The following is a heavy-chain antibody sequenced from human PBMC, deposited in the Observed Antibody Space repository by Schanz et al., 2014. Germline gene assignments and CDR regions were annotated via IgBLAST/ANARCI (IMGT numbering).Heavy chain of an antibody. Sequence: EVQLLESGGGLVQPGGSLRLSCAVSGFTFSSYAMSWVRQAPGKGLEWVSLIDRDGGHTYYADSVKGRFTISRDNSKNSLYLQMNSLRTEDTALYYCAKDSRGSSFDMDVWGQGTTVTVSS. V-gene: IGHV3-43*02. D-gene: IGHD1-26*01. J-gene: IGHJ6*02. CDR1: GFTFSSYA. CDR2: IDRDGGHT. CDR3: AKDSRGSSFDMDV.